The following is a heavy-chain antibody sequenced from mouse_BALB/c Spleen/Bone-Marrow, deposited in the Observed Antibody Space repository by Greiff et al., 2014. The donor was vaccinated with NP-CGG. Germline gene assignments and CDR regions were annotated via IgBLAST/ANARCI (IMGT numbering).Heavy chain of an antibody. V-gene: IGHV14-3*02. CDR2: IDPANGNT. Sequence: VQLQQSGAELVKPGASVKLSCTASGFNIKDTYMHWVKQRPEQGLEWIGRIDPANGNTKYDPKFQGKATITADTSSNTAYLQLSSLTSEDTAVYYCARSRYDYDGGDAMDYWGQGTSVTVSS. J-gene: IGHJ4*01. CDR3: ARSRYDYDGGDAMDY. CDR1: GFNIKDTY. D-gene: IGHD2-4*01.